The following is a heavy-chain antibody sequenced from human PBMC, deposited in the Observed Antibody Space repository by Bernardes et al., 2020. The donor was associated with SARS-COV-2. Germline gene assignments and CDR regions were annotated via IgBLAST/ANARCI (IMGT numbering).Heavy chain of an antibody. CDR3: ARDVGYYYDSSGFDY. CDR2: VWYEGRNK. Sequence: GGSLRLSCEASGFNLRSYGVHWVRQAPGKGLEWVAVVWYEGRNKNYADSVKGRFTISRDNSKNTLYLQMNSLRVEDTAVYYCARDVGYYYDSSGFDYWGQGTLVTVSS. J-gene: IGHJ4*02. D-gene: IGHD3-22*01. CDR1: GFNLRSYG. V-gene: IGHV3-33*01.